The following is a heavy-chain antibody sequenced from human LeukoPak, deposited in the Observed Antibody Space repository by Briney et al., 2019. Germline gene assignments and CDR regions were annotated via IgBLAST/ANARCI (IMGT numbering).Heavy chain of an antibody. CDR1: GFSFSSYA. CDR2: ISASGST. J-gene: IGHJ4*02. D-gene: IGHD2-15*01. V-gene: IGHV3-23*01. CDR3: AKRGEGYCSGSSCYNPPNIDY. Sequence: GGSLRLSCAASGFSFSSYAMSWVRQAPGKGLEWVSLISASGSTYYADSVKGRFTISRDNTKNTLSLQMNSLRAEDAAVYYCAKRGEGYCSGSSCYNPPNIDYWGQGTLVIVSS.